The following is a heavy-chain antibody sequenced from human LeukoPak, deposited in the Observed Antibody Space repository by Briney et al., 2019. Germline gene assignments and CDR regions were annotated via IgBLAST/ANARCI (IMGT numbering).Heavy chain of an antibody. J-gene: IGHJ4*02. CDR3: ARVGYDSSGSFDY. CDR2: ISSSGRII. Sequence: GGSLRLSCAASGFTFSDYYMTWIRQAPGKGREWVSYISSSGRIIYHAHSGKGPFFISRVNAKNSLYLQMNRQRPTDTAVYFCARVGYDSSGSFDYWGQGTLVTVSS. CDR1: GFTFSDYY. V-gene: IGHV3-11*04. D-gene: IGHD3-22*01.